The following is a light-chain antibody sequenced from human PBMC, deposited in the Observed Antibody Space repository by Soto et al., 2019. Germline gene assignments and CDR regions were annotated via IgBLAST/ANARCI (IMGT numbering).Light chain of an antibody. CDR2: KAS. J-gene: IGKJ1*01. Sequence: PSTLSGSVGDRVTITCRVSQTISSWLAWYQQKPGKAPKLLIYKASTLKSGVPSRFSGSGSGTEFTLTISSLQSEDFAVYYCQQYNNWPPWTFGQGTKVDI. CDR3: QQYNNWPPWT. CDR1: QTISSW. V-gene: IGKV1-5*03.